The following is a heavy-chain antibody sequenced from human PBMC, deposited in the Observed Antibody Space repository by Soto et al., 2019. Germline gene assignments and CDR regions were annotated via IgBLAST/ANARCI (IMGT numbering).Heavy chain of an antibody. CDR2: ISGDSGNT. CDR3: ARDGVAAGNINFDY. J-gene: IGHJ4*01. V-gene: IGHV1-3*01. Sequence: ASVKVSCKASGYMFTKSAMHWVRQAPGQRLEWMGWISGDSGNTKYSPRLQDRVTITRDTSASTAYMELSSLRSEDTALYYCARDGVAAGNINFDYWGQGTLVTVSS. CDR1: GYMFTKSA. D-gene: IGHD6-19*01.